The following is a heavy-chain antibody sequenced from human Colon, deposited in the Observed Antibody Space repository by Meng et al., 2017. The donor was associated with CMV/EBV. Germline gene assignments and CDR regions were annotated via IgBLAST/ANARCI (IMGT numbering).Heavy chain of an antibody. V-gene: IGHV3-21*01. CDR2: ISSSSSYI. CDR1: GGSFSGYY. J-gene: IGHJ4*02. Sequence: GGSLRLSCAVYGGSFSGYYWSWIRQPPGKGLEWVSSISSSSSYIYYADSVKGRFTISRDNAKNSLYLQMNSLRAEDTAVYYCARGVTAMVRIFDYWGQGTLVTVSS. CDR3: ARGVTAMVRIFDY. D-gene: IGHD5-18*01.